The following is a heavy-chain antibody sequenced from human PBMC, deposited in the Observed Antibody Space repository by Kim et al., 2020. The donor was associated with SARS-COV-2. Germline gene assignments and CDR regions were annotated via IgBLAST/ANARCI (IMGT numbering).Heavy chain of an antibody. D-gene: IGHD6-13*01. V-gene: IGHV1-69*04. CDR2: IIPILGIA. CDR1: GGTFSSYT. Sequence: SVKVSCKASGGTFSSYTISWVRQAPGQGLEWMGRIIPILGIANYAQKFQGRVTITADKSTSTAYMELSSLRSEDTAVYYCAREAQQLVPQFDYWGQGTLVTVSS. J-gene: IGHJ4*02. CDR3: AREAQQLVPQFDY.